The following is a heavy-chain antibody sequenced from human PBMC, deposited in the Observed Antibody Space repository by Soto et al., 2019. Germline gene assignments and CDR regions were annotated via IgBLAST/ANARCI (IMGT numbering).Heavy chain of an antibody. CDR2: TYYRSRWHN. V-gene: IGHV6-1*01. Sequence: SQTLSLTCAISGDSVSNIDAVWNWIRQSPSRGLEWLGRTYYRSRWHNEYALSVKSRMTINPDTSRNKFSLQLSSVTPEDTAVYYCARHCPDIVAAITWGYYFDYWGQGTPVTVSS. CDR3: ARHCPDIVAAITWGYYFDY. D-gene: IGHD5-12*01. J-gene: IGHJ4*02. CDR1: GDSVSNIDAV.